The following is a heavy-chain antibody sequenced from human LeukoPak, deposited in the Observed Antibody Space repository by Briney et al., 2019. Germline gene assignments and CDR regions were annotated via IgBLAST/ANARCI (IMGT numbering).Heavy chain of an antibody. CDR3: ARKRDGRFFDY. D-gene: IGHD5-24*01. Sequence: GGSLRLSCTVSGLTFRSFWMSWVRQAPGKGLEWVANINQEGSEKYFVDSVRGRFTISRDNAKNSLHLQMNTLTAEDTAVYYCARKRDGRFFDYWGQGTLVTVSS. CDR2: INQEGSEK. CDR1: GLTFRSFW. V-gene: IGHV3-7*01. J-gene: IGHJ4*02.